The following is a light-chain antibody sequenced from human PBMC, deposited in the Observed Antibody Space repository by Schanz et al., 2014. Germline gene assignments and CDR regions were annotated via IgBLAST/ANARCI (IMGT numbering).Light chain of an antibody. Sequence: QSVLTQPPSASGTPGQRVTISCSGSTSNIGRNVVNWYQQFPGTAPKLLIHNSDQRPSGVPDRFSASKSGTSASLAISGLQSQDEADYYCAAWSDSLQSGVFGGGTKVTVL. CDR2: NSD. CDR3: AAWSDSLQSGV. J-gene: IGLJ3*02. V-gene: IGLV1-44*01. CDR1: TSNIGRNV.